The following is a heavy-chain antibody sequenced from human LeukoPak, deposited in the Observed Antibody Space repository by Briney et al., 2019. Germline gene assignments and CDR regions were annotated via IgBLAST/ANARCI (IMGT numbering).Heavy chain of an antibody. J-gene: IGHJ4*02. V-gene: IGHV4-59*01. CDR1: GGSISSYY. D-gene: IGHD3-9*01. Sequence: SETLSLTCTVSGGSISSYYWSWIRQPPGKGLEWIGYIYYSGSTNYNPSLKSRVTISVDTSKNQFSLKLSSVTAADTAVYYCARAGLPDFDWLSIGYYFDYWGQGTLVTVSS. CDR2: IYYSGST. CDR3: ARAGLPDFDWLSIGYYFDY.